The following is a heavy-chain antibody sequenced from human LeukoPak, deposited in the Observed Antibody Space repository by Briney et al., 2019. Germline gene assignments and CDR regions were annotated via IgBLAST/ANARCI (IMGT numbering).Heavy chain of an antibody. J-gene: IGHJ3*02. CDR2: ISWNSGNV. CDR1: GFTFDDYA. CDR3: ARAYDFWSGYYRTLHNAFDI. V-gene: IGHV3-9*01. D-gene: IGHD3-3*01. Sequence: GGSLRLSCAASGFTFDDYAIHWVRQAPGKGLEWVSDISWNSGNVGYADSVEGRFTISRDNAKNTLYLQMNSLRAEDTAVYYCARAYDFWSGYYRTLHNAFDIWGQGTMVTVSS.